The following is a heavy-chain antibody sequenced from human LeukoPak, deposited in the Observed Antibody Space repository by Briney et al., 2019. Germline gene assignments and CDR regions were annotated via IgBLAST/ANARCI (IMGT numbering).Heavy chain of an antibody. J-gene: IGHJ4*02. CDR1: GYTFTIYG. V-gene: IGHV1-18*01. D-gene: IGHD1-26*01. CDR2: ISAYNGNT. CDR3: ARAQAPWAAFDY. Sequence: RASVKVSCKASGYTFTIYGISWVRQAPGQGLEWMGWISAYNGNTNYAQKLQGRVTMTTDTSTSTAYVELRSLRSDDTAVYYCARAQAPWAAFDYWGQGTLVTVSS.